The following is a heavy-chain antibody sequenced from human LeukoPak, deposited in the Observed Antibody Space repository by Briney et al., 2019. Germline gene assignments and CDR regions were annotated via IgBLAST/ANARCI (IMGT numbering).Heavy chain of an antibody. J-gene: IGHJ6*02. Sequence: ASVKVSCKASGGTFSSYAISWVRQAPGQGLEWMGGIIPIFGTANYAQKFQGRVTITADEPTSTAYMELSSLRSEDTAVYYCAETLDIYYYDSSGYGDYYYGMDVWGQGTTVTVSS. V-gene: IGHV1-69*13. CDR3: AETLDIYYYDSSGYGDYYYGMDV. CDR1: GGTFSSYA. CDR2: IIPIFGTA. D-gene: IGHD3-22*01.